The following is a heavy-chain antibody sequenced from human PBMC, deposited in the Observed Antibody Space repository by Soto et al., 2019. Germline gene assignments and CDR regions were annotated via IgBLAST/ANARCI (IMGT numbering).Heavy chain of an antibody. D-gene: IGHD3-22*01. Sequence: GGSLRLSCAASGFTFSSYAMHWVRQAPGKGLEWVAVISYDGSNKYYADSVKGRFTISRDNSKNTLYLQMNSLRAEDTAVYYCASLEDSSAPGLFFDYWGQGTLVTVSS. V-gene: IGHV3-30-3*01. J-gene: IGHJ4*02. CDR3: ASLEDSSAPGLFFDY. CDR2: ISYDGSNK. CDR1: GFTFSSYA.